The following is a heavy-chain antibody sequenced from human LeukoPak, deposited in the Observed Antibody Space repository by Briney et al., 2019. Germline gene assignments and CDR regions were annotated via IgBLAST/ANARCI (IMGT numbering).Heavy chain of an antibody. CDR2: ISAYNGNT. J-gene: IGHJ4*02. Sequence: ASVKVSCKASGYTFTGYYMHWVRQAPGQGLEWMGWISAYNGNTNYAQKLQGRVTMTTDTSTSTAYMELRSLRSDDTAVYYCARDAVWDSSGYVDYWGQGTLVTVSS. V-gene: IGHV1-18*04. CDR3: ARDAVWDSSGYVDY. CDR1: GYTFTGYY. D-gene: IGHD3-22*01.